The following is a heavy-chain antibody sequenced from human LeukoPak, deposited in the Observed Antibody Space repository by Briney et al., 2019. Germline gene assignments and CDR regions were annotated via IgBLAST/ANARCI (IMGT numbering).Heavy chain of an antibody. CDR2: ISGSGGST. Sequence: GGSLRLSCAASGFTFSSYAMSWVRQAPGKGLEWVSAISGSGGSTYYADSVKGRFTISRDNSKNTLYLQMNSLRAEDTAIYYCAKPLDGYSYGYLVLVYWGQGTLVTVSS. CDR3: AKPLDGYSYGYLVLVY. CDR1: GFTFSSYA. J-gene: IGHJ4*02. D-gene: IGHD5-18*01. V-gene: IGHV3-23*01.